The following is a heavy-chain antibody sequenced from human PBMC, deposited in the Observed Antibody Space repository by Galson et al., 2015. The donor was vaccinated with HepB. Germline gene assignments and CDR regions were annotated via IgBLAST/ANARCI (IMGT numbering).Heavy chain of an antibody. CDR2: ISSSSYT. CDR3: ARAGSITIFGVATYYFDY. J-gene: IGHJ4*02. V-gene: IGHV3-11*06. D-gene: IGHD3-3*01. CDR1: GFTFSDYY. Sequence: SLRLSCAASGFTFSDYYMRWIRQAPGKGLEWVSYISSSSYTNYADSVKGRFTISRDNAKNSLYLQMNSLRAEDTAVYYCARAGSITIFGVATYYFDYWGQGTLVTVSS.